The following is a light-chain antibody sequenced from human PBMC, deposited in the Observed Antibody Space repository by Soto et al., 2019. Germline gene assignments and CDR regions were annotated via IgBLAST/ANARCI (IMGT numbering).Light chain of an antibody. CDR3: QHYNYWPYT. CDR2: DAS. J-gene: IGKJ2*01. CDR1: QTIDNT. V-gene: IGKV3-15*01. Sequence: EIVITHSPSTLSLSPWERATLSSRASQTIDNTLAWYQRKPGQAPRLLIYDASTRATGVPARFSGSGSGTDFTLTISSLQSEDFAVYYCQHYNYWPYTFGQGTKVDIK.